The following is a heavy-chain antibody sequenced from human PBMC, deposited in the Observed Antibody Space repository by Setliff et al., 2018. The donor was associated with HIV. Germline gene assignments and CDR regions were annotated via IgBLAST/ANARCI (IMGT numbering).Heavy chain of an antibody. Sequence: GGSLRLSCGASGFSFSSYSMNWVRQAPGKGLEWVSYISPSSTIIYYPDSVKGRFTTSRDNARNSLYLEMNSLRADDTAVYYCARDFCGSSCSSGYGCFDYWGQGTLVTVSS. CDR1: GFSFSSYS. V-gene: IGHV3-48*01. D-gene: IGHD2-15*01. CDR3: ARDFCGSSCSSGYGCFDY. J-gene: IGHJ4*02. CDR2: ISPSSTII.